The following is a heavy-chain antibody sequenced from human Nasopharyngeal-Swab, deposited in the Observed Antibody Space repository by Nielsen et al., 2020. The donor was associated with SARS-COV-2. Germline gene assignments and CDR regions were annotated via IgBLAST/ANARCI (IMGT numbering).Heavy chain of an antibody. V-gene: IGHV4-59*01. D-gene: IGHD3-16*02. CDR1: GGSISSYY. CDR2: IYYSGST. Sequence: SETLSLTCTVSGGSISSYYWTWIRQPPGRGLEWIGYIYYSGSTNYNPSLESRVTMSVDTSKNQFSLNLSSVTAADTAVYYCAVISPGRWYFDYWGQGTLVTVSS. CDR3: AVISPGRWYFDY. J-gene: IGHJ4*02.